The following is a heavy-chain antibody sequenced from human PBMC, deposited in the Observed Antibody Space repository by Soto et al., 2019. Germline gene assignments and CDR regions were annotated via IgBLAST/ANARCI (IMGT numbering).Heavy chain of an antibody. CDR3: ARVWGATKNFDY. D-gene: IGHD1-26*01. Sequence: ASVKVSCKASGYTFISYAMHWVRQAPGQRLEWMGWINAGNGNTKYSQKFQGRVTITRDTSASTAYMELSSLRSEDTAVYYCARVWGATKNFDYWGQGTLVTVSS. CDR1: GYTFISYA. J-gene: IGHJ4*02. V-gene: IGHV1-3*01. CDR2: INAGNGNT.